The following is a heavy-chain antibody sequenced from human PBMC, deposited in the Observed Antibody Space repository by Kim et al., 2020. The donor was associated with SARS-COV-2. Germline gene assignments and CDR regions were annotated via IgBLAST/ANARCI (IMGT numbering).Heavy chain of an antibody. CDR3: ARDLAGGSYDRIDY. Sequence: SETLSLTCTVSGYSISSGYYWGWIRQPPGKGLEWIGSIYHSGSTYYNPSLKSRVTISVDTSKNQFSLKLSSVTAADTAVYYCARDLAGGSYDRIDYWGQGTLVTVSS. CDR2: IYHSGST. J-gene: IGHJ4*02. D-gene: IGHD1-26*01. V-gene: IGHV4-38-2*02. CDR1: GYSISSGYY.